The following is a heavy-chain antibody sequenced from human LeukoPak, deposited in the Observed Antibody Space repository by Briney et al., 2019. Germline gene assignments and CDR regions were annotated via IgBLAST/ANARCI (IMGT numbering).Heavy chain of an antibody. J-gene: IGHJ4*02. Sequence: PSETLSLTCAVYGGSFSDYYWSWVRQPPGKGLEWIGEIYHSGSTNYNPSLKSRVTISVDKSKNQFSLKLSSVTAADTAVYYCARDLGYYYDSSGYWGQGTLVTVSS. V-gene: IGHV4-34*01. CDR2: IYHSGST. D-gene: IGHD3-22*01. CDR3: ARDLGYYYDSSGY. CDR1: GGSFSDYY.